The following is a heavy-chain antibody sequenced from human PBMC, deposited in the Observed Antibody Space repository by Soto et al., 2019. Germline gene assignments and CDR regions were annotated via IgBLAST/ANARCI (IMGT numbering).Heavy chain of an antibody. CDR2: IYFSGST. D-gene: IGHD5-18*01. V-gene: IGHV4-30-4*01. CDR3: GRGQTAIDV. CDR1: GGAITRDDHF. J-gene: IGHJ6*02. Sequence: SETLSLTCSVSGGAITRDDHFWSWVRQSPGKGLEWLGSIYFSGSTYYNPALKGRVMMTIDTSNHQFSLNLSSVTAADTAVFYCGRGQTAIDVWGQGTTVTVSS.